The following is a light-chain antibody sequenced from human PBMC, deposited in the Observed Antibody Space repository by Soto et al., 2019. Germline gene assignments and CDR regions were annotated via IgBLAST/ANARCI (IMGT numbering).Light chain of an antibody. CDR1: QSVTSIY. Sequence: IVLTQSPGTLSLSPGERATLSCRASQSVTSIYLAWYQQKPGQAPRLLIYGASSRATGIPDRFSGSGSGTEFTLTISRLETEDFAVYYCQKYGSSSLTFGGGTKVVI. V-gene: IGKV3-20*01. CDR3: QKYGSSSLT. CDR2: GAS. J-gene: IGKJ4*01.